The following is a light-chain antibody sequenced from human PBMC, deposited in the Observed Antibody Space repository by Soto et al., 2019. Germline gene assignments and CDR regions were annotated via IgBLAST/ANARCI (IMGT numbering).Light chain of an antibody. J-gene: IGKJ4*01. V-gene: IGKV1-39*01. CDR2: AAS. CDR1: QSISSY. CDR3: QQSYSGPLT. Sequence: DSQMAQSPSSLSASVGDRVTSTCRASQSISSYLNWYQQKPGKAPKVLIYAASSLQSGVPSRFSGIGSGTDFTLSISSLQPEDFATYYCQQSYSGPLTFGGGTKV.